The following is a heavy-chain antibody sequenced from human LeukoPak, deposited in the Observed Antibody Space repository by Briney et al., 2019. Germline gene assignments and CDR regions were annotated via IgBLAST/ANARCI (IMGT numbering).Heavy chain of an antibody. J-gene: IGHJ4*02. D-gene: IGHD3-22*01. V-gene: IGHV1-24*01. CDR3: ARDALDSSGYYSHFEDY. CDR1: GYTLTELS. CDR2: FDPEDGET. Sequence: ASVKVSCKVSGYTLTELSMHWVRQAPGKGLEWMGGFDPEDGETIYAQKFQGRVTMTEDTSTDTAYMELSSLRSEDTAVYYCARDALDSSGYYSHFEDYWGQGTLVTVSS.